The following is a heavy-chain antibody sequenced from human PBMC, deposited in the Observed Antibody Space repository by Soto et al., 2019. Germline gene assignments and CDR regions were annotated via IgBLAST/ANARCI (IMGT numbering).Heavy chain of an antibody. CDR2: ISYDGSNK. CDR1: GFTFSSYT. V-gene: IGHV3-30-3*01. Sequence: QVQLVESGGVVVQPGRSLRLSCAASGFTFSSYTMHWVRQAPGKGLEWVAVISYDGSNKYYADSVKGRFTISRDNFKNTLYLQVNSLRAEDTAVYYCAREYIGVLYYYGMDVWGQGTTVTVSS. D-gene: IGHD2-8*01. J-gene: IGHJ6*02. CDR3: AREYIGVLYYYGMDV.